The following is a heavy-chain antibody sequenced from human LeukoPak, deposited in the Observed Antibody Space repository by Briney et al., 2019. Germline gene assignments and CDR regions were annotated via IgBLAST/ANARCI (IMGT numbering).Heavy chain of an antibody. Sequence: ASVKVSCKASGYTFTSYGISWVRQAPGQGLEWMGWISAYNGNTNYAQKLQGRVTMTTDTSTSTAYMVLRSLRSDDTAVYYCARSHDYGDLPYYYYMDVWGKGTPVTVSS. V-gene: IGHV1-18*01. CDR3: ARSHDYGDLPYYYYMDV. J-gene: IGHJ6*03. CDR1: GYTFTSYG. CDR2: ISAYNGNT. D-gene: IGHD4-17*01.